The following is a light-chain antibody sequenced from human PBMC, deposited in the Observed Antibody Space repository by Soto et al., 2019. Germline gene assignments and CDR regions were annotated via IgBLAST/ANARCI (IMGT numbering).Light chain of an antibody. J-gene: IGKJ1*01. Sequence: ENVLTQSPGNLSLSPGERATLSCRASQSVSSSYFAWYQQKPGQAPSLLIYGTSSRATGIPDRFSGSGSGTDFTLTISTLEPEDFAVYYCQQYGSSPWTFGQGTKVEI. V-gene: IGKV3-20*01. CDR3: QQYGSSPWT. CDR1: QSVSSSY. CDR2: GTS.